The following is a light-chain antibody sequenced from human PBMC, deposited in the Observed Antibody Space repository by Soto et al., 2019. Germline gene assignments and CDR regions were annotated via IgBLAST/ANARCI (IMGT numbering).Light chain of an antibody. CDR3: QQYNNWPQT. CDR1: QSVSSD. CDR2: GAS. J-gene: IGKJ1*01. V-gene: IGKV3-15*01. Sequence: ETVMTQSPATLSVSPGERATLSCRASQSVSSDLAWYQQKPGQAPRLLIFGASTRATSIPARFTGSRSGTEFTLTISSLQSEDFAVYYCQQYNNWPQTLGQGTKVDIK.